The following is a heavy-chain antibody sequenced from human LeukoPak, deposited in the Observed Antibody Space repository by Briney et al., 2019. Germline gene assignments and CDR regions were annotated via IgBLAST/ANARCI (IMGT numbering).Heavy chain of an antibody. CDR2: ISGSGGST. V-gene: IGHV3-23*01. CDR3: AKSAAWGSGSYYY. CDR1: GFTFSSYA. Sequence: GGSLRLSCAASGFTFSSYAMSWVRQAPGKGLEWVSAISGSGGSTYYADSVKGRFTISRDNSKNSLYLQMNSLRAEDTALYYCAKSAAWGSGSYYYWGQGTLVTVSS. J-gene: IGHJ4*02. D-gene: IGHD3-10*01.